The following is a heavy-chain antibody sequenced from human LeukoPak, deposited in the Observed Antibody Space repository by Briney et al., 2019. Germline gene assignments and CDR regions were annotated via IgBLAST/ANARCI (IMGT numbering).Heavy chain of an antibody. J-gene: IGHJ4*02. Sequence: PSETLSLTCAVSGGSISSSNRWSWVRQPPGKGLGWIGEIYHSGSTNYNPSLKSRVTISVDKSKNQFSLKLSSVTAADTAVYYCARYYMVRGVISVYWGQGTLVTVSS. CDR3: ARYYMVRGVISVY. V-gene: IGHV4-4*02. D-gene: IGHD3-10*01. CDR1: GGSISSSNR. CDR2: IYHSGST.